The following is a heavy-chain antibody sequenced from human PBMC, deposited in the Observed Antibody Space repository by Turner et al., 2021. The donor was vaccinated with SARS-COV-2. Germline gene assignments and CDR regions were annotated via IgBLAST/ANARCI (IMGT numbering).Heavy chain of an antibody. D-gene: IGHD6-19*01. CDR2: TYSGGST. CDR3: ARGYSSGWYQSGAFDI. V-gene: IGHV3-23*03. J-gene: IGHJ3*02. CDR1: GFTSSNYA. Sequence: EVQFLESGGGLVQPGGSLRLSCAASGFTSSNYAMSWVRQAPGKGLEWVSVTYSGGSTYYADSVKGRFTISRDNSKNTLYLQMNSLRAEDTAVHYCARGYSSGWYQSGAFDIWGQGTMVTVSS.